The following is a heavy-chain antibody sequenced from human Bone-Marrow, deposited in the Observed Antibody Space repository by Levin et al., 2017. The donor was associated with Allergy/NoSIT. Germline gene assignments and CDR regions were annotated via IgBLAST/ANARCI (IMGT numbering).Heavy chain of an antibody. Sequence: GGSLRLSCAASGFTFDDYAMHWVRQPPGKGLEWVSGISWDGGILGYADSVKGRFTIYRDNAKNSLFLQLSSLRIDDTALYFCAKDLRVGATRGFDYWGQGALVTVSS. J-gene: IGHJ4*02. CDR2: ISWDGGIL. V-gene: IGHV3-9*01. CDR1: GFTFDDYA. CDR3: AKDLRVGATRGFDY. D-gene: IGHD1-26*01.